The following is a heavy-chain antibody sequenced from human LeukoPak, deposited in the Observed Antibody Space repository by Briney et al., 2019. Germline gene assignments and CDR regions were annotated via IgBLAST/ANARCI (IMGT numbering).Heavy chain of an antibody. CDR3: AKVDLYYYGSGSFFDY. D-gene: IGHD3-10*01. J-gene: IGHJ4*02. CDR2: ISGSGGST. V-gene: IGHV3-23*01. CDR1: GFTFSSYA. Sequence: GGSLRLSCAASGFTFSSYAMGWVRQAPGKGLEWVSAISGSGGSTYYADSVKGRFTISRDNSKNTLYLQMNSLSAEDTAVYYCAKVDLYYYGSGSFFDYWGQGTLVTVSS.